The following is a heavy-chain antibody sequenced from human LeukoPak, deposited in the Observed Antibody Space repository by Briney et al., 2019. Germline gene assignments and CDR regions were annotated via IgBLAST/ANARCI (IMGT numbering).Heavy chain of an antibody. D-gene: IGHD2/OR15-2a*01. CDR2: ISYDGSNK. V-gene: IGHV3-30-3*01. Sequence: GGSLRLSCAASGFTFSSYAMHWVRQAPGKGLEWVAVISYDGSNKYYADSVKGLFTISRDNSKNTLDLQMNSLRAEDTAVYYCARQGRVYYWGQGTLVTVSS. J-gene: IGHJ4*02. CDR1: GFTFSSYA. CDR3: ARQGRVYY.